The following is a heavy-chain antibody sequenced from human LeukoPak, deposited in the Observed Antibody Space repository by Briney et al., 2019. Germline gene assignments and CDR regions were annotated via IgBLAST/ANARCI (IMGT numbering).Heavy chain of an antibody. CDR2: IFYSGST. V-gene: IGHV4-39*07. D-gene: IGHD4-23*01. CDR1: GDSISSSSYY. J-gene: IGHJ3*02. CDR3: ARDYLGGNPDAFDI. Sequence: SETLSLTCTVSGDSISSSSYYWGWIRQPPGKELEWIGSIFYSGSTYYNPSLNSRVTVSVDTSKNQFSLKLSSVTAADTAVYYCARDYLGGNPDAFDIWGQGTMVTVSS.